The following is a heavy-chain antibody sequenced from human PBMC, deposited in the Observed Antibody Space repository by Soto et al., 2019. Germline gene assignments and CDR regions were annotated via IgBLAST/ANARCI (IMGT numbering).Heavy chain of an antibody. Sequence: QVQLAESGGGVVQPGRSLRLSCAASGFTFSSYAMHWVRQAPGKGLEWVAVISYDGSNKYYADSVKGRFTISRDNSKNTLYLQMNSLRAEDTAVYYCAREDFNAFDIWGQGTMVTVSS. CDR2: ISYDGSNK. V-gene: IGHV3-30-3*01. J-gene: IGHJ3*02. CDR1: GFTFSSYA. CDR3: AREDFNAFDI.